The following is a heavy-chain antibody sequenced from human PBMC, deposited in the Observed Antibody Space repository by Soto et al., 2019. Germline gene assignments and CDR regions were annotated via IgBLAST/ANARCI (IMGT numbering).Heavy chain of an antibody. CDR2: ISGDGSAT. Sequence: EVKLLESGGGLVQPGESLRLSCAASGFRFWTYSMSWVRQAPGKGLEWVSGISGDGSATSYADSLKGRFTVSSDNSKDTLFLRMNTLRIEDTAVYYCAKTRLYDNNDYHRDGFDVWGAVTAVTVS. D-gene: IGHD5-12*01. V-gene: IGHV3-23*01. CDR3: AKTRLYDNNDYHRDGFDV. J-gene: IGHJ3*01. CDR1: GFRFWTYS.